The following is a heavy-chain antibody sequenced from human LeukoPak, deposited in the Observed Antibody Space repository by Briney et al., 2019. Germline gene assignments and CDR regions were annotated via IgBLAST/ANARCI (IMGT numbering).Heavy chain of an antibody. CDR2: IRQDGSDK. Sequence: GGSLRHSCAASGFTFSNYWMSWVREAPGKGLEWVANIRQDGSDKYYVDSVRGRFTISRDNAKNSLYLQMNSLRAEDTAAYYCGRDSSRTTYWGQGTLVTVSS. J-gene: IGHJ4*02. D-gene: IGHD1-1*01. CDR1: GFTFSNYW. CDR3: GRDSSRTTY. V-gene: IGHV3-7*01.